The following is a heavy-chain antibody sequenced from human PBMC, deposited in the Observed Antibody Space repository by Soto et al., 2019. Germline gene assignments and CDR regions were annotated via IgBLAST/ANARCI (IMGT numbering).Heavy chain of an antibody. CDR2: MNPYSGNT. J-gene: IGHJ4*02. V-gene: IGHV1-8*01. CDR1: GYTFNNYE. CDR3: ARRQEGSGPHYFDY. Sequence: ASVKVSCKASGYTFNNYEIHWVRQATGQGLEWMGWMNPYSGNTGYAQKFQGRVSFTRDTSIGTAYMELSSLKSEDTAVYYCARRQEGSGPHYFDYWGPGSLVTVSS.